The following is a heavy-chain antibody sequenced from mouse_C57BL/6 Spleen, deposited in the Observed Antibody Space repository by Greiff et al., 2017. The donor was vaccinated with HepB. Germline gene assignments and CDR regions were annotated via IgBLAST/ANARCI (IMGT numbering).Heavy chain of an antibody. CDR1: GYTFTSYW. CDR3: ARSPNESWVAY. J-gene: IGHJ3*01. Sequence: QVQLQQPGAELVMPGASVKLSCKASGYTFTSYWMHWVKQRPGQGLEWIGEIDPSDSYTNYNQKFKGKSTLTVDKASSTAYMQLSSLTSEDSAVYYCARSPNESWVAYWGQGTLVTVSA. CDR2: IDPSDSYT. V-gene: IGHV1-69*01. D-gene: IGHD4-1*01.